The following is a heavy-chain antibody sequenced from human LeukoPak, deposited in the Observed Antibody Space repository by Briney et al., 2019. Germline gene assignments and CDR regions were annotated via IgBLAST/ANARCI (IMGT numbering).Heavy chain of an antibody. CDR3: AKDMSGMAYHFGF. J-gene: IGHJ4*02. Sequence: GSLRLSCAASGFTLSSNYMSWVRQAPGKGLEWVSYISSSSSTIYYADSVKGRFTISRGNSKNTLYLQMDSLRVEDTAVYYCAKDMSGMAYHFGFWGQGTLVTVSS. CDR2: ISSSSSTI. D-gene: IGHD2-2*02. V-gene: IGHV3-48*01. CDR1: GFTLSSNY.